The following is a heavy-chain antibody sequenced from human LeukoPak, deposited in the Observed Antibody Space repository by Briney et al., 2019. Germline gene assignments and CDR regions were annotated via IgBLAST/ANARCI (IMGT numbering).Heavy chain of an antibody. Sequence: GASVKVSFTASGYTFIAYCIHWVRQAPGQGLEWMGRINPNSGDTDYAQKFQGRIIMSRDTSISTLYMDLSRLRSDDTAVYYCARVGGSGAYYAFDYWGQGSLVTVSS. CDR1: GYTFIAYC. CDR3: ARVGGSGAYYAFDY. V-gene: IGHV1-2*06. CDR2: INPNSGDT. D-gene: IGHD3-16*01. J-gene: IGHJ4*02.